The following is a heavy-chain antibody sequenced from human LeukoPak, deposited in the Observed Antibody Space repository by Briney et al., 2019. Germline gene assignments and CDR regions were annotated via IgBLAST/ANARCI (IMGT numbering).Heavy chain of an antibody. CDR2: ISSSSSTI. D-gene: IGHD4-17*01. CDR3: ARGATVTTTSAFDS. V-gene: IGHV3-48*01. J-gene: IGHJ3*01. CDR1: GFTFSDYS. Sequence: PGGSLRLSCAASGFTFSDYSMNWVRQAPGKGLEWVSYISSSSSTIYYADSVKGRFTISRDSAKNSLYLQMNSLRAEDTAVYYCARGATVTTTSAFDSWGQGTMVTVSS.